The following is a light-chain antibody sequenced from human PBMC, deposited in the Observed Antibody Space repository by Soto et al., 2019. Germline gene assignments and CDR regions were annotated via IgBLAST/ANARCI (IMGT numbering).Light chain of an antibody. CDR3: SSYTSSLWV. CDR2: DVS. CDR1: SSDVGGYNY. J-gene: IGLJ3*02. V-gene: IGLV2-14*01. Sequence: QSALTQPASVSGSPGQSITISCTGTSSDVGGYNYVSWYQQHPGKAPKLMIYDVSNRPSGVSNRFSGSKSGNTASLTISGLQAEDEADYYCSSYTSSLWVFGGVTKVTVL.